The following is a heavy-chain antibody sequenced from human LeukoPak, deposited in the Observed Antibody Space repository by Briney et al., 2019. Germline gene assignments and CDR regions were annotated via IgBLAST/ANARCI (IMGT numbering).Heavy chain of an antibody. CDR3: AKDLLLFDY. J-gene: IGHJ4*02. V-gene: IGHV3-23*01. Sequence: GASLRLSCAASGFTFSSYAMSCVRQAPGRGLERVSAISVSGGSTYYADSVKGRFTISRHNSKNTLYLQMNSLRAQDTAVYYWAKDLLLFDYWGQGTLVTVSS. CDR2: ISVSGGST. CDR1: GFTFSSYA.